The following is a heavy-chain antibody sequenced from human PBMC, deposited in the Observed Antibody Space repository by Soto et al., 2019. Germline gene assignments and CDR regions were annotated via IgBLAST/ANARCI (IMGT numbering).Heavy chain of an antibody. CDR2: IYYSGST. Sequence: SETLSLTCAVSGGPITSRTYSWGWIRQPPGKTLEWIGSIYYSGSTYYNPSLKSRVTFSVDTSKNQFSLKLSSVTAADTAVYYCARSNNGEDIWGQGTLVTVSS. CDR1: GGPITSRTYS. D-gene: IGHD2-15*01. J-gene: IGHJ4*02. CDR3: ARSNNGEDI. V-gene: IGHV4-31*11.